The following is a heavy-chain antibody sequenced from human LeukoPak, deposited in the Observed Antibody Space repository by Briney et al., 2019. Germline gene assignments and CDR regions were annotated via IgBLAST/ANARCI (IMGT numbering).Heavy chain of an antibody. CDR1: GFTFRDAA. Sequence: GGSLRLSCAVSGFTFRDAAMTWVRQAPGKGLEWVSLISSSGNNAYYADSVKDRFTISRDNSKNTLSLQMNSLRVEDTAIYYCARLKDVLVSYYGMDVWGQGTTVTVSS. CDR3: ARLKDVLVSYYGMDV. J-gene: IGHJ6*02. CDR2: ISSSGNNA. D-gene: IGHD6-13*01. V-gene: IGHV3-23*01.